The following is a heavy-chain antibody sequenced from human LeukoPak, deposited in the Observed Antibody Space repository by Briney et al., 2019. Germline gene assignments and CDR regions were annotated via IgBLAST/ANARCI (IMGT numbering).Heavy chain of an antibody. J-gene: IGHJ4*02. CDR3: ARDGPTLCSGDCYSSL. CDR1: GFTFSSYC. CDR2: ISSNSRTI. Sequence: GGSLRLSCAASGFTFSSYCMNWVRRAPGKGLEWVSYISSNSRTIYYADSVKGRFTISRDKAKNSLYLQMNSLRAEDTAVYYCARDGPTLCSGDCYSSLWGQGTLVTVSS. V-gene: IGHV3-48*01. D-gene: IGHD2-21*02.